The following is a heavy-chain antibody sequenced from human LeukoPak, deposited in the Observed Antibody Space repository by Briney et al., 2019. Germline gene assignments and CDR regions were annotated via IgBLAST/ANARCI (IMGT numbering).Heavy chain of an antibody. CDR3: ARLRRNSDRSDFFYYYDH. Sequence: RGSLRLSCAASGFTFSDYSMNWVRPAPGEGLEWVASVNTVSSYIYYADSMRGRFTISRDNAKNSLFLQMNSLRAEDTAVYYCARLRRNSDRSDFFYYYDHWGQGTLVTVSS. J-gene: IGHJ4*02. V-gene: IGHV3-21*01. D-gene: IGHD3-22*01. CDR1: GFTFSDYS. CDR2: VNTVSSYI.